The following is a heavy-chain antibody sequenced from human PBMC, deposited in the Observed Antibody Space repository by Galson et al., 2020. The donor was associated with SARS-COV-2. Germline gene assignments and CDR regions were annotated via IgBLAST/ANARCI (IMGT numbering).Heavy chain of an antibody. CDR2: ISSHNHYI. V-gene: IGHV1-18*04. CDR3: AAGWVRGIIADY. Sequence: ASVKVSCKASGYNFTTYGIPWVRQAPGQGLEWMGWISSHNHYISYAPKFHGRLTMTRDTSTTTAYMELKRLKSDDSAVHCCAAGWVRGIIADYWGQGTLVTVSS. J-gene: IGHJ4*02. D-gene: IGHD3-10*01. CDR1: GYNFTTYG.